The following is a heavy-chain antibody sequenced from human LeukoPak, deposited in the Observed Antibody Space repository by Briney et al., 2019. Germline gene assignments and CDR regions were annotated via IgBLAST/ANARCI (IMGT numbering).Heavy chain of an antibody. J-gene: IGHJ4*02. D-gene: IGHD6-19*01. CDR2: ITSTSSYI. CDR3: ARYLGPNIAVAGSDY. Sequence: GGSLRLSCSASGFTFSTYDMNWVRQAPGKGLEWVSSITSTSSYIYYADSVRGRFTISRDNVKNLLFLQMNSLRAEDTAVYYCARYLGPNIAVAGSDYWGQGTLVTVSS. V-gene: IGHV3-21*01. CDR1: GFTFSTYD.